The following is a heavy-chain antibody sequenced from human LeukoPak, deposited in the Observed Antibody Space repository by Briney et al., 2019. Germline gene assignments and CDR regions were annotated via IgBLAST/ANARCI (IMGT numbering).Heavy chain of an antibody. CDR2: IKEDGSEK. D-gene: IGHD2-21*01. CDR1: GFTFSSYA. CDR3: ARDRGQVRLFDY. Sequence: GGSLRLSCAASGFTFSSYAMSWVRQAPGKGLEWVANIKEDGSEKYHVDSVKGRFTISRDNAKNSLYLQMNNLRVEDTAVYYCARDRGQVRLFDYWGQGTLVTVSS. J-gene: IGHJ4*02. V-gene: IGHV3-7*03.